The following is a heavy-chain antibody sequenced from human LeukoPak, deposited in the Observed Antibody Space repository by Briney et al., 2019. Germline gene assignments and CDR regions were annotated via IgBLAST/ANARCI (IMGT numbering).Heavy chain of an antibody. CDR3: AKKSPIFGVVIPLFDY. Sequence: GGSLRLSCAASGFTVSSNYMSWVRQAPGKGLEWVSVIYSGGSTYYADSVKGRFTISRDNSKNTLYLQVNSLRAEDTAVYHCAKKSPIFGVVIPLFDYWGQGTLVTVSS. CDR1: GFTVSSNY. D-gene: IGHD3-3*01. CDR2: IYSGGST. J-gene: IGHJ4*02. V-gene: IGHV3-53*01.